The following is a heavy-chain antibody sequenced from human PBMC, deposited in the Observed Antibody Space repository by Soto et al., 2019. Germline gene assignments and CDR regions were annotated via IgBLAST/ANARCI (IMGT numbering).Heavy chain of an antibody. CDR3: VKDRAVGRSWNDAFDV. D-gene: IGHD6-13*01. CDR1: GFTFNSNY. V-gene: IGHV3-64D*06. CDR2: ITSNGEIT. J-gene: IGHJ3*01. Sequence: RLSCSASGFTFNSNYMHWVRRTPGEGLEFVSMITSNGEITYYADSVKGRFTISRDNSKNTLYLQMSSLRPEDTGVYYCVKDRAVGRSWNDAFDVWGHGTMVTVSS.